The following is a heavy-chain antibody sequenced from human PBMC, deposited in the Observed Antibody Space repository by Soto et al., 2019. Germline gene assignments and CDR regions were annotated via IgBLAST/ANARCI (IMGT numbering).Heavy chain of an antibody. D-gene: IGHD3-3*01. J-gene: IGHJ4*02. CDR3: ARDFDYFDS. Sequence: SETLSLTCTVSGSCFMSGSYYWSWIRQPPGKGLEWIGYVYHTGRTSYNPSLKSRVSISMDTSKNRFSLNLDSVTAADTAVYFCARDFDYFDSWGQGTRVTVSS. V-gene: IGHV4-61*01. CDR1: GSCFMSGSYY. CDR2: VYHTGRT.